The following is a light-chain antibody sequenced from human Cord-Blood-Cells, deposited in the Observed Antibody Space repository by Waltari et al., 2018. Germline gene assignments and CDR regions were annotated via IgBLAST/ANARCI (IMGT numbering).Light chain of an antibody. Sequence: QLVLTQSPSASASLGASVTLTCTLSSGHSSYAIAWHQQQPEKGPRYLLKLNSDGSHRKGDGIPDPFSGSSSGAERYLPLSGLQSEDEADYDCQTWGTGIQVFGGGTKLTVL. J-gene: IGLJ3*02. CDR1: SGHSSYA. CDR2: LNSDGSH. V-gene: IGLV4-69*01. CDR3: QTWGTGIQV.